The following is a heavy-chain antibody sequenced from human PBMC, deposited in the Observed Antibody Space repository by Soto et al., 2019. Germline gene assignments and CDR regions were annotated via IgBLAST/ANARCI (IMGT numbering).Heavy chain of an antibody. CDR2: IYYSGST. Sequence: QLQLQESGPGLVKPSETLSLTCTVSGGSISSSSYYWGWIRQPPGKGLEWIGSIYYSGSTYYNPSLKSRVTISVDTSKNQFSLKLSSVTAADTAVYYCARQRIAAAGGTNWFDPWGQGTLVTVSS. CDR3: ARQRIAAAGGTNWFDP. V-gene: IGHV4-39*01. CDR1: GGSISSSSYY. J-gene: IGHJ5*02. D-gene: IGHD6-13*01.